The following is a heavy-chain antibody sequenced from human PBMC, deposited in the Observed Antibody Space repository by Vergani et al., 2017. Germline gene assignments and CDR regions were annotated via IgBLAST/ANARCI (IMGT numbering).Heavy chain of an antibody. CDR1: GYSFTSYW. Sequence: EVQLVQSGAEVKKPGESLRISCKGSGYSFTSYWISWVRQMPGKGLGWMGRIDPSDSYTNYSPSFQGHVTISADKSISTAYLQWSSLKASDTAMYYCARLGATSELLLKXPDYWGQGTLVTVSS. V-gene: IGHV5-10-1*01. CDR2: IDPSDSYT. D-gene: IGHD1-26*01. J-gene: IGHJ4*02. CDR3: ARLGATSELLLKXPDY.